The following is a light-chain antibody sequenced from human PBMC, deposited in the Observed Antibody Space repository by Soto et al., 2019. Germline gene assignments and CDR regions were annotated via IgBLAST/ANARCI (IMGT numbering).Light chain of an antibody. Sequence: QSALTQPASVSGSPGQSITISCTGTSSDVGSYNHVSWYQQHPGKAPKLMIYDVSNRPSGVSDRFSGSKSGNTASLTISGLQAEDEADYYCSSYASTNTWVFGGGTKVTVL. V-gene: IGLV2-14*01. CDR2: DVS. CDR3: SSYASTNTWV. CDR1: SSDVGSYNH. J-gene: IGLJ3*02.